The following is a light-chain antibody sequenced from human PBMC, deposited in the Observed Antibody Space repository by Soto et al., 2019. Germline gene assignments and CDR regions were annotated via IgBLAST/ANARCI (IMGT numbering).Light chain of an antibody. Sequence: EIVMTQSPLTLPVTPGEPASISCSSSQILLYHNTYNYLDWYVQKPGQSPQLLIYFGSNRAPGVPDRFSGSGSGTDFTLKINRVEAEDVGTYYCMQALQSLNFGQGTRLEIK. CDR1: QILLYHNTYNY. V-gene: IGKV2-28*01. J-gene: IGKJ5*01. CDR2: FGS. CDR3: MQALQSLN.